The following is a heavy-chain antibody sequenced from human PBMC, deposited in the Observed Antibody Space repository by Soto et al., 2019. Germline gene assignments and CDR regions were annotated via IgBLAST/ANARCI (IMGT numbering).Heavy chain of an antibody. J-gene: IGHJ4*02. CDR1: GFTISGYA. CDR3: AKDRDHTSGYPIFDY. Sequence: VGSLRLSCSASGFTISGYAMSWFRQASGKGLEWVSMIRNSGGDTYYAESVKDRFTISRDSSRNTPYLQMTSLRREDTALYYCAKDRDHTSGYPIFDYWGQGT. V-gene: IGHV3-23*01. D-gene: IGHD3-22*01. CDR2: IRNSGGDT.